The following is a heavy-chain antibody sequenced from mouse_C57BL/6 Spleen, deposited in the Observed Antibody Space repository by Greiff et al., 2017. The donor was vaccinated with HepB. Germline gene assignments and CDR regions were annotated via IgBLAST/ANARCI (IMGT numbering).Heavy chain of an antibody. D-gene: IGHD1-1*01. CDR1: GYTFTSYW. CDR3: ARLLTVVAHWYFDV. V-gene: IGHV1-55*01. CDR2: IYPGSGST. Sequence: QVQLQQPGAELVKPGASVKMSCKASGYTFTSYWITWVKQRPGQGLEWIGDIYPGSGSTNYNEKFKSKATLTVDTSSSTAYMQLSSLTSEDSAVYYCARLLTVVAHWYFDVWGTGTTVTVSS. J-gene: IGHJ1*03.